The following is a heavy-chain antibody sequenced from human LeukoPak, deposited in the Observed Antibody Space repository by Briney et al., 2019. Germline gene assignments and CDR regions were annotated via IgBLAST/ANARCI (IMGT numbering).Heavy chain of an antibody. CDR3: ARDLGVPSGSAFDI. Sequence: GRSLRLSCAASGFTFSSYAMHWVRQAPGKGLEWVAVISYDGSNKYYADSVMGRFTISRDNSKNTLYLQMNSLRAEDTAVYYCARDLGVPSGSAFDIWGQGTMVTVSS. V-gene: IGHV3-30*01. CDR1: GFTFSSYA. CDR2: ISYDGSNK. J-gene: IGHJ3*02. D-gene: IGHD1-26*01.